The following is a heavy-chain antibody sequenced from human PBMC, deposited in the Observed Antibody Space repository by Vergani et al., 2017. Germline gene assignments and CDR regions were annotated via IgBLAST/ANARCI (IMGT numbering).Heavy chain of an antibody. CDR1: GFTVSSNY. J-gene: IGHJ1*01. Sequence: VQLVESGGGLIQPGGSLRLSCAASGFTVSSNYMSWVRQAPGKGLEWVAVISYDGSNKYYADSVKGRFTISRDNSKNTLYLQMNSLRAEDTAVYYCAGVYGSGSYYQTLPEYFQHWGQGTLVTVSS. CDR3: AGVYGSGSYYQTLPEYFQH. CDR2: ISYDGSNK. V-gene: IGHV3-30-3*01. D-gene: IGHD3-10*01.